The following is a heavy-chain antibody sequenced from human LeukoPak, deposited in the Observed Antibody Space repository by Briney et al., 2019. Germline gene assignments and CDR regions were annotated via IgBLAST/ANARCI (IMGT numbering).Heavy chain of an antibody. J-gene: IGHJ4*02. CDR1: GGSISSYY. Sequence: SETLSLTCTVSGGSISSYYWSWIRQPPGKGLEWIGYIYYSGSTNYNPSLKSRVTTSVDTSKNQFSLKLSSVTAADTAVYYCARGGDILTGYPEDFDYWGQGTLVTVSS. CDR2: IYYSGST. CDR3: ARGGDILTGYPEDFDY. V-gene: IGHV4-59*01. D-gene: IGHD3-9*01.